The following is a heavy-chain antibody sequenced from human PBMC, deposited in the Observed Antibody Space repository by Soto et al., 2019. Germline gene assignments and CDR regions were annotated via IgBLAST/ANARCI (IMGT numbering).Heavy chain of an antibody. CDR1: GFTFSSST. V-gene: IGHV3-23*01. J-gene: IGHJ6*02. CDR2: IIDSGGYT. CDR3: AKETYYYYGMDV. Sequence: GSLRLSCAASGFTFSSSTMNWVRQAPGKGLEWVSAIIDSGGYTYYADSVKGRFTISRDNSKNTLYLQMNSLRAEDTALYYCAKETYYYYGMDVWGQGTTVTVSS.